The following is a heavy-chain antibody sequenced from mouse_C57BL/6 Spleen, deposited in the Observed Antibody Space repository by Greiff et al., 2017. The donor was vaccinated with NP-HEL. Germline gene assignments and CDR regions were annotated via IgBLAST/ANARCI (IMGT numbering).Heavy chain of an antibody. J-gene: IGHJ3*01. CDR1: GFSLSTSGMG. CDR2: IYWDDDK. CDR3: ARGDPYYYGSSYPAY. D-gene: IGHD1-1*01. V-gene: IGHV8-12*01. Sequence: QVTLKVSGPGILQSSQTLSLTCSFSGFSLSTSGMGVSWIRQPSGKGLEWLAHIYWDDDKRYNPSLKSRLTISKDTSRTQVFLKSTSVDTADTATYYCARGDPYYYGSSYPAYWGQGTLVTVSA.